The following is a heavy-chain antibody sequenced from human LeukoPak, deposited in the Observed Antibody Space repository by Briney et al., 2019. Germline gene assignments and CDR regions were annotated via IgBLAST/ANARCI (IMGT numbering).Heavy chain of an antibody. CDR2: ISAASGST. D-gene: IGHD2-21*02. CDR1: GYSFTSFG. CDR3: AKEQEGTAIGGVFDY. J-gene: IGHJ4*02. V-gene: IGHV1-18*01. Sequence: ASVKVSCMASGYSFTSFGLSWVRPAPGQGPEWMGWISAASGSTNCAQKFQDRVTMTTDTSTTTVYMELRSLRSGDTAVYYCAKEQEGTAIGGVFDYWGQGTVVTVSS.